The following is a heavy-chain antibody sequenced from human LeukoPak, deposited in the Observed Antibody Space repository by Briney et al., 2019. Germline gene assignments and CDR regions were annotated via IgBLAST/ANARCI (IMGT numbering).Heavy chain of an antibody. CDR3: ARVSVTTGLD. CDR2: IYYSGST. V-gene: IGHV4-39*07. CDR1: GGSISSSSYY. D-gene: IGHD4-11*01. Sequence: SETLSLTCTVSGGSISSSSYYWGWIRQRPGKGLEWIGSIYYSGSTNYNPSLKSRVTISVDTSKNQFSLKLSSVTAADTAVYYCARVSVTTGLDWGQGTLVTVSS. J-gene: IGHJ4*02.